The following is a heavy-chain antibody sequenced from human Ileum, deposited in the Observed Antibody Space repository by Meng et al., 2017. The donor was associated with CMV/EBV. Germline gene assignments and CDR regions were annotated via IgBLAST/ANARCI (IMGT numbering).Heavy chain of an antibody. CDR3: ARERVVIAMGAFDI. D-gene: IGHD2-21*01. Sequence: GGSLRLSCAASGFTFSSYAMHWVRQAPGKGLEWVAVISYDGSNKYYADSVKGRFTISRDNSKNTLYLQMNSLRAEDTAVYYCARERVVIAMGAFDIWGQGTTVT. V-gene: IGHV3-30-3*01. CDR1: GFTFSSYA. CDR2: ISYDGSNK. J-gene: IGHJ3*02.